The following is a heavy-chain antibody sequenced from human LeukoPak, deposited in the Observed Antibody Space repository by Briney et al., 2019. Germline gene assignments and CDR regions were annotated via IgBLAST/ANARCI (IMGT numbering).Heavy chain of an antibody. CDR2: MNPNSGNS. J-gene: IGHJ4*02. CDR3: AREGLDY. V-gene: IGHV1-8*03. Sequence: ASVKVSCKASGYTFTNYDINWVRQATGQGLEWMGYMNPNSGNSAYAQKFQGRVTITTDAYISTAYIELSGLRSEDTALYYCAREGLDYWGQGTLVTVSS. CDR1: GYTFTNYD.